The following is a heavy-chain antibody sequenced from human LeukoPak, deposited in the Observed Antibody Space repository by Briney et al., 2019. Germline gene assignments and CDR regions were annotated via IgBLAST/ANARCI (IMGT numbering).Heavy chain of an antibody. CDR1: GFSFSTYA. J-gene: IGHJ4*02. V-gene: IGHV3-23*01. CDR2: ISGSGDST. Sequence: GGSLRLSCAASGFSFSTYAMSWVRQAPGKGLEWVSAISGSGDSTYYADSVKGRFTISRDNSKNTLCLQMNSLRADDTAVYYCAKVTYYSDSNGYYYSPRFGYWGQGTPVTVSS. CDR3: AKVTYYSDSNGYYYSPRFGY. D-gene: IGHD3-22*01.